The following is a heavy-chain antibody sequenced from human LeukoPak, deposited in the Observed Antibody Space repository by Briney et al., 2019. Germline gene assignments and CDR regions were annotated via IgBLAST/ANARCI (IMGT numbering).Heavy chain of an antibody. CDR1: GGSISSSSYY. D-gene: IGHD3-22*01. CDR2: IYYSGST. V-gene: IGHV4-39*01. J-gene: IGHJ4*02. Sequence: SETLSLTCTVSGGSISSSSYYWGWIRQPPGKGLEWIGSIYYSGSTYYNPSLKSRVTISVDTSKNQFSLKLSSVTAADTAAYYCARPPPNYYDSSGSPQYFDYWGQGTLVTVSS. CDR3: ARPPPNYYDSSGSPQYFDY.